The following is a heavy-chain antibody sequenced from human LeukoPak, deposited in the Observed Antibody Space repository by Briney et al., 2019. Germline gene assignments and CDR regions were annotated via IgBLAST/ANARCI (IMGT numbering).Heavy chain of an antibody. V-gene: IGHV1-3*01. D-gene: IGHD6-13*01. CDR2: INAGNGNT. Sequence: GASVKVSCKASGYTFTSYAMHWVRQAPGQRLEWMGWINAGNGNTKYSQKFQGRVTITRDTSASTAYVELSSLRSEDTAVYYCARGSSSWYPPYYYGMDVWGKGTTVTVSS. CDR3: ARGSSSWYPPYYYGMDV. J-gene: IGHJ6*04. CDR1: GYTFTSYA.